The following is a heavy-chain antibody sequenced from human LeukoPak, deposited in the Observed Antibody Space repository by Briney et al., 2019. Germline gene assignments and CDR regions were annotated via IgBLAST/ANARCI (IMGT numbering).Heavy chain of an antibody. CDR1: GFTFSSYA. V-gene: IGHV3-30*01. CDR3: ARGFRGLQQLVPPDY. J-gene: IGHJ4*02. Sequence: GGSLRLSCAASGFTFSSYAMHWVRQAPGKGLEWVAVISYDGSNKYYADSVKGRFTISRDNSKNTLYLQMDSLRAEDTAVYYCARGFRGLQQLVPPDYWGQGTLVTVSS. CDR2: ISYDGSNK. D-gene: IGHD6-13*01.